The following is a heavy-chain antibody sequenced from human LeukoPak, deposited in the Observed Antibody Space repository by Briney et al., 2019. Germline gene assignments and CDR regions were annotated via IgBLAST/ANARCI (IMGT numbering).Heavy chain of an antibody. CDR1: GFTLRGNG. CDR2: INSDGSST. J-gene: IGHJ4*02. D-gene: IGHD1-26*01. Sequence: GGPLRLSFAASGFTLRGNGRSGVRQAPGKGRVWVSRINSDGSSTSYADSVKRRFTISRDNAKNTLYLQMNSLRAEDTAVYYCARSLLLDYWGQGTLVTVSS. V-gene: IGHV3-74*01. CDR3: ARSLLLDY.